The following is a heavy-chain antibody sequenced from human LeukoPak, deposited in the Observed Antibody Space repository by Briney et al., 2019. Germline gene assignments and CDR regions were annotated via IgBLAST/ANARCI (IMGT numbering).Heavy chain of an antibody. Sequence: GRSLRLSCAASGFTFSSYAMHWVRQAPGKGLERVAVISYDGSNKYYADSVKGRFTISRDNSKNTLYLQMNSLRAEDTAVYYCARGPVVQAGVVPAAISHYYYYGMDVWGKGTTVTVSS. J-gene: IGHJ6*04. CDR1: GFTFSSYA. CDR2: ISYDGSNK. V-gene: IGHV3-30*04. D-gene: IGHD2-2*01. CDR3: ARGPVVQAGVVPAAISHYYYYGMDV.